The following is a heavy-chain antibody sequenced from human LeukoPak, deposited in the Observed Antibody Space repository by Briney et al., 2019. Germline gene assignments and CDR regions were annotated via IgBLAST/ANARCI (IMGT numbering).Heavy chain of an antibody. V-gene: IGHV1-18*01. Sequence: GASVKVSCKASGYTFTSYGISWVRQAPGQGLEWMGWISAYNGNTNYAQKLQGRVTMTTDTSTSTAYMELRSLRSDDTAVYYCARTSRYFDWLLPYYFDYWGQGTLVTVSS. CDR1: GYTFTSYG. J-gene: IGHJ4*02. CDR3: ARTSRYFDWLLPYYFDY. CDR2: ISAYNGNT. D-gene: IGHD3-9*01.